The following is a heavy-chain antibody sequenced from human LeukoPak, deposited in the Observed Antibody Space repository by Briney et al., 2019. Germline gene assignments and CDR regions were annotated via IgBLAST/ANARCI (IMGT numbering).Heavy chain of an antibody. CDR3: ARSPHILTGENFDY. V-gene: IGHV1-69*06. Sequence: GASVKVSCKASGYTFTGYYMHWVRQAPGQGLEWMGGIIPIFGTANYAQKFQGRVTITADKSTSTAYMHLSRLRSADTAVYYCARSPHILTGENFDYWGQGTLLTVSS. CDR1: GYTFTGYY. D-gene: IGHD3-9*01. J-gene: IGHJ4*02. CDR2: IIPIFGTA.